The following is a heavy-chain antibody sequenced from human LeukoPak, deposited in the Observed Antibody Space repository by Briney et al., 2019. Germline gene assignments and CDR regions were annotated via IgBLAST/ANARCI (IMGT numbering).Heavy chain of an antibody. D-gene: IGHD3-22*01. Sequence: GGSLRLSCAASGFTFSSYSMNWVRQAPGKGLEWVANIKQDGSEKYYVDSVKGRFTISRDNAKNSLYLQMNSLRAEDTAVYYCARHYYDSSGYYSAYWGQGTLVTVSS. CDR2: IKQDGSEK. J-gene: IGHJ4*02. CDR3: ARHYYDSSGYYSAY. CDR1: GFTFSSYS. V-gene: IGHV3-7*01.